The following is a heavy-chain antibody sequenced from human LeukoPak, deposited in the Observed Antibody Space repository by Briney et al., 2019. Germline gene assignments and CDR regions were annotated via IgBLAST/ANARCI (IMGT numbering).Heavy chain of an antibody. CDR1: GFTFSSYG. J-gene: IGHJ5*02. V-gene: IGHV3-30*02. CDR3: AKEGMYSSSWFDP. CDR2: IRYDGSNK. Sequence: GGSLRLSCAASGFTFSSYGMHWVRQAPGKGLEWVAFIRYDGSNKYYADSVKGRFTISRDSSKNTLYLQMNSLRAEDTAVYYCAKEGMYSSSWFDPWGQGTLVTVSS. D-gene: IGHD6-13*01.